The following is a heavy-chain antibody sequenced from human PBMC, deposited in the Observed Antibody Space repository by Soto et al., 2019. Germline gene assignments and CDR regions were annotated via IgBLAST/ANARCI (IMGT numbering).Heavy chain of an antibody. V-gene: IGHV3-13*01. CDR1: GFTFSSHD. CDR3: ARRFCSTGSCRGIGFDY. CDR2: IGSDGGT. D-gene: IGHD2-15*01. J-gene: IGHJ4*02. Sequence: SGGSLRLSCAASGFTFSSHDMHWVRQATGEGLEWVSAIGSDGGTYYLGSVKGRFTISRENAKNSLYLQMNSLRVGDTALYYCARRFCSTGSCRGIGFDYWGQGTLVTVSS.